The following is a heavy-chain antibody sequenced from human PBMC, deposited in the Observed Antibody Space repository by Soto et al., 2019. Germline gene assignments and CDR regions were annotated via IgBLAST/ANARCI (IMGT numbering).Heavy chain of an antibody. V-gene: IGHV3-30*18. J-gene: IGHJ3*02. Sequence: GGSLRLSCAASGFIFSDYGMHWVRQAPGKGLEWVAVISYDGSNKYYANSVKGRFTISRDNSKNTLYLQMNSLRAEDTAVYYCAKSLSGGTLRGAFDIWGQGTMVTVSS. D-gene: IGHD1-26*01. CDR1: GFIFSDYG. CDR2: ISYDGSNK. CDR3: AKSLSGGTLRGAFDI.